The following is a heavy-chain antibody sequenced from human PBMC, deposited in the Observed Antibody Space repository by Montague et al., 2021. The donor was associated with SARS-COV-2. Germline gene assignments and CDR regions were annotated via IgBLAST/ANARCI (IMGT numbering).Heavy chain of an antibody. CDR2: ISASAMRT. V-gene: IGHV3-23*01. J-gene: IGHJ4*02. D-gene: IGHD3-10*01. CDR1: GFTFSTYG. Sequence: SLILSCAASGFTFSTYGMTWVRQAPGKGLEWVSSISASAMRTHYPDSVKGRFTISRDNSKNTLYLQMSSLRAEDTAVYFCLNYHGSGSYGDFWGQGTLVTVSP. CDR3: LNYHGSGSYGDF.